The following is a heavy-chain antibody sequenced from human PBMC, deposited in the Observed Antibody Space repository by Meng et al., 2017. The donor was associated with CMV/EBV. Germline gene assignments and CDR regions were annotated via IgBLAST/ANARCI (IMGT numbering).Heavy chain of an antibody. D-gene: IGHD6-13*01. V-gene: IGHV3-30-3*01. Sequence: SCAAAGFTFGSSAMHWVRQAPGKGLEWVEVISYDGSNKYYADSVKGRFTISRDNSKNTLYLQMNSLRAEDTALYYCVRGWQQLAFDYWGQGTLVTVSS. J-gene: IGHJ4*02. CDR2: ISYDGSNK. CDR1: GFTFGSSA. CDR3: VRGWQQLAFDY.